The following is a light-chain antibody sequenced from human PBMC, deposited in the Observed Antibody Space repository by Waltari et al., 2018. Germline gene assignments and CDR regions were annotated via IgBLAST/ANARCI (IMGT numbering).Light chain of an antibody. CDR1: ALPRQY. CDR3: QSTDNSGTYVV. J-gene: IGLJ2*01. CDR2: KDP. V-gene: IGLV3-25*03. Sequence: SYELTQPTSVSVSPGQTARITCSGDALPRQYSFWYQQRSGQAPVLVIYKDPERPSGIPERFSGSSSRTRVTLTISGVQAQDEADYYCQSTDNSGTYVVFGGGTKLTVL.